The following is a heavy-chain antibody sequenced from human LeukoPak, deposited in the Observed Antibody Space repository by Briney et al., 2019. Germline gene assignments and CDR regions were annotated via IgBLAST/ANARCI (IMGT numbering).Heavy chain of an antibody. CDR3: ARQGGWTDGLTYYDFWSGSNWFDP. J-gene: IGHJ5*02. Sequence: TSETLSLTCTVSGGSISSSSYYWGWIRQPPGKGLEWIGSIYYSGSTNYNPSLKSRVTISVDTPKNQFSLKLSSVTAADTAVYYCARQGGWTDGLTYYDFWSGSNWFDPWGQGTLVTVSS. CDR1: GGSISSSSYY. CDR2: IYYSGST. D-gene: IGHD3-3*01. V-gene: IGHV4-39*01.